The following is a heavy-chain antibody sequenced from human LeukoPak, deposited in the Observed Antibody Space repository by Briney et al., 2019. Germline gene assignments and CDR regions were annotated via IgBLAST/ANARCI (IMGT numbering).Heavy chain of an antibody. J-gene: IGHJ4*02. Sequence: GGSLRLSCAASGFTFSDYYMSWIRQAPGKGLEWVSYISSSGSTIYYADSVKGRFTISRDNAKNSLYLQMNSLRAEDTAVYYCASSHLYYYDSGEDYWGQGTLVTVSS. CDR1: GFTFSDYY. CDR3: ASSHLYYYDSGEDY. V-gene: IGHV3-11*01. CDR2: ISSSGSTI. D-gene: IGHD3-22*01.